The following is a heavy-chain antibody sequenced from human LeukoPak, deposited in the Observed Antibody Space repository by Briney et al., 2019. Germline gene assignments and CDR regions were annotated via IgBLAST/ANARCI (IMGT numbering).Heavy chain of an antibody. D-gene: IGHD3-9*01. CDR1: GGSISSYY. CDR2: IYYSGST. V-gene: IGHV4-59*12. J-gene: IGHJ4*02. CDR3: ARDEYDILTGYKEFDY. Sequence: SETLSLTCTVSGGSISSYYWSWIRQPPGKGLEWIGYIYYSGSTNYNPSLKSRVTISVDTSKNQFSLKLSSVTAADTAVYYCARDEYDILTGYKEFDYWGQGTLVTVSS.